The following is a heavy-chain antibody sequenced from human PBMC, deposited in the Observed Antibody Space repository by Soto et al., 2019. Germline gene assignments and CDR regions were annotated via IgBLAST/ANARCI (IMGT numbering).Heavy chain of an antibody. D-gene: IGHD6-19*01. J-gene: IGHJ4*02. Sequence: QVQLQQWGAGLLKPSETLSLTCAVYGGSFSGYYWSWIRQPPGKGLEWIGEINHSGSTNYNPSLKSRVTISVDTSKNQFSLKLSSVTAADTAVYYCARDIAVAGTGPFDYWGQGTLVTVSS. CDR1: GGSFSGYY. V-gene: IGHV4-34*01. CDR3: ARDIAVAGTGPFDY. CDR2: INHSGST.